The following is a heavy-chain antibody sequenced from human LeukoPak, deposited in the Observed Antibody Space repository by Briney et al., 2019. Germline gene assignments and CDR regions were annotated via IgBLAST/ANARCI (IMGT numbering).Heavy chain of an antibody. CDR3: ARDRREWLVHAPFDY. CDR2: ISSSGGTI. V-gene: IGHV3-11*04. J-gene: IGHJ4*02. Sequence: GGSLRLSCAASGFTFSDYYMSWIRQAPGKGLEWVSYISSSGGTIYYADSVKGRFTISRDNAKNSLYLQMNSLRAEDTAVYYCARDRREWLVHAPFDYWGQGTLVTVSS. D-gene: IGHD6-19*01. CDR1: GFTFSDYY.